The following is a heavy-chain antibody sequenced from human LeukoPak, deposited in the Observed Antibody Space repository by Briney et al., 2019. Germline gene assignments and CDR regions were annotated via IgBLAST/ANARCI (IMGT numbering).Heavy chain of an antibody. V-gene: IGHV3-48*03. J-gene: IGHJ4*02. CDR1: GFTFSSYE. D-gene: IGHD3-10*01. Sequence: GGSLRLSCAASGFTFSSYEMNWVRQAPGKGLEWVSYISSSGSTIYHADSVKGRFTISRDNAKNSLYLQMNSLRAEDTAVYYCARVRGVTPDYWGQGTLVTVSS. CDR2: ISSSGSTI. CDR3: ARVRGVTPDY.